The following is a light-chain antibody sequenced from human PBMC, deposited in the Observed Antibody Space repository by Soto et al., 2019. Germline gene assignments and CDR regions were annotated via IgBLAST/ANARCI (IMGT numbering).Light chain of an antibody. CDR1: QDISSW. J-gene: IGKJ5*01. CDR3: QPANSSPIT. CDR2: STS. V-gene: IGKV1-12*01. Sequence: DILMTQSPSSVSASVGDRVTIACRASQDISSWLAWYQQTPGRVPKLLIYSTSKLQPGVPTRFSGSGAGTPSVIDIRSLHPADFATYSCQPANSSPITVGQGTRLEIK.